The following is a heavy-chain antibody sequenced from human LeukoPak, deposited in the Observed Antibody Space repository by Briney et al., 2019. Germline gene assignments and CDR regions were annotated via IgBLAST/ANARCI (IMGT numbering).Heavy chain of an antibody. J-gene: IGHJ3*02. CDR2: ISSSSSTK. CDR3: ARMRGPTTGALDI. D-gene: IGHD1-26*01. V-gene: IGHV3-48*02. Sequence: GGSLRLSCAASGFTFITYTMIWVRQAPGKGLEWVSSISSSSSTKYYADSVKGRFTISRDNANNSLYLQVASLRDEDTAIYYCARMRGPTTGALDIWGSGTMVAVSS. CDR1: GFTFITYT.